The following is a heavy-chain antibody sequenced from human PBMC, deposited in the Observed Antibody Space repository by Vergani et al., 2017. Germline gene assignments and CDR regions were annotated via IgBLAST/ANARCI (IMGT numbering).Heavy chain of an antibody. D-gene: IGHD1-26*01. Sequence: EVQLLQSGGGVIQPGGSVRLSCAASGFTFSACPMTWVRQAPGKGLEWVSAISGSGVSTYYADSVKGRFTISRDNSKNTLYLQMNSLRAEDTAVYYCAKAGATWGDYYGMDVWGQGTTVTVSS. CDR1: GFTFSACP. CDR3: AKAGATWGDYYGMDV. CDR2: ISGSGVST. V-gene: IGHV3-23*01. J-gene: IGHJ6*02.